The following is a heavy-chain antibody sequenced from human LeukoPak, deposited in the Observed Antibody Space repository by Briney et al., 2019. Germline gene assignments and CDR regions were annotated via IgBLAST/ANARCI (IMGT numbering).Heavy chain of an antibody. J-gene: IGHJ6*03. V-gene: IGHV4-59*01. CDR3: ARLGYYYCMDV. CDR2: IYYSGST. CDR1: GGSISSYY. Sequence: SETLSLTCTVSGGSISSYYWSWIRQPPGKGLEWIGYIYYSGSTNYNPSLKSRVTISVDTSKNQFSLKLSSVTAADTAVYYCARLGYYYCMDVWGKGTTVTVSS.